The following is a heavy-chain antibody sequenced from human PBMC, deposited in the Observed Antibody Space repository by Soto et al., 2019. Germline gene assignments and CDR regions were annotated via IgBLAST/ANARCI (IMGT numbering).Heavy chain of an antibody. V-gene: IGHV4-61*01. CDR3: ARAKEYYYDSSGYFDY. CDR2: IYYSGST. CDR1: GGSVSSGSYY. D-gene: IGHD3-22*01. J-gene: IGHJ4*02. Sequence: QVQLQESGPGLVKPSETLSLTCTVSGGSVSSGSYYWSWIRQPPGKGLEWIGYIYYSGSTNYNPSLKSRVTISVDTSKNQFSLKLSSVTAADTAVYYCARAKEYYYDSSGYFDYWGQGTLVTVSS.